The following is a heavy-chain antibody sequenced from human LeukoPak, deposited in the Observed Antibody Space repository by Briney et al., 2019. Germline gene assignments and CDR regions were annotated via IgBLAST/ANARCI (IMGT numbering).Heavy chain of an antibody. CDR1: GFTFSSYA. Sequence: GGSLRLSCAASGFTFSSYAMNRVRQAPGKGLEWVSKISGSGGRIYYADSVKGRFTISRDNSKNTLYLQMNSLRAEDTAVYYCAKESTVTRGYYFDYWGQGTLVTVSS. CDR3: AKESTVTRGYYFDY. CDR2: ISGSGGRI. D-gene: IGHD4-17*01. J-gene: IGHJ4*02. V-gene: IGHV3-23*01.